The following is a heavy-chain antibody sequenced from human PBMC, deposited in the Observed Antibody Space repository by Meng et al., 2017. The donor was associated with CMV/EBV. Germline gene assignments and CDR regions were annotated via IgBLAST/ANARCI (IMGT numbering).Heavy chain of an antibody. D-gene: IGHD3-16*01. CDR2: INPNSGGT. Sequence: ASVKVSCKASGYTFTGYYMHWVRQAPGQGLEWMGWINPNSGGTNYAQKFQGRVTMTRDTSISTAYMELSRLRSDDTAVYYCASTDVVGEDYYGMDVWGQGTTVTVSS. CDR1: GYTFTGYY. J-gene: IGHJ6*02. V-gene: IGHV1-2*02. CDR3: ASTDVVGEDYYGMDV.